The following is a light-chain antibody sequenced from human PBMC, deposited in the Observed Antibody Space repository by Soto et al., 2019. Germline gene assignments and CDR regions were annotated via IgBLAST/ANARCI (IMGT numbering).Light chain of an antibody. CDR1: QDIRNF. CDR3: QQSDILPT. Sequence: DIQMTQSPSSLSASVGDRVTITCQASQDIRNFLNWYQQKPWKAPKLLIYDASNLETGVPSRFSGSGSGTDFTFAISSLQPEDIATYYCQQSDILPTFCQGTKLEIK. J-gene: IGKJ2*01. V-gene: IGKV1-33*01. CDR2: DAS.